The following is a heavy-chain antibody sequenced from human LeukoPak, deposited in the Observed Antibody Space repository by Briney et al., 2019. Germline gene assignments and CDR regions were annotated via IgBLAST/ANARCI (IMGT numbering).Heavy chain of an antibody. D-gene: IGHD3-22*01. CDR2: ISGNGQQT. V-gene: IGHV3-23*01. CDR1: GFAFSRFA. Sequence: GGSLILSCSASGFAFSRFAMTWVRQLPGKGLDWVSSISGNGQQTYYGDSVKGRFSVSRDNSKNILYLQMDSLRADDSALYYCAKDANYYDSSGYLIPFDYWGQGTLVTVSS. CDR3: AKDANYYDSSGYLIPFDY. J-gene: IGHJ4*02.